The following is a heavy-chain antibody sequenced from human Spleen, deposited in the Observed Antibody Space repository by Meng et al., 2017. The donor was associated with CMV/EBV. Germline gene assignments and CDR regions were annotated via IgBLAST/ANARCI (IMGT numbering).Heavy chain of an antibody. CDR3: TKDQARQQLVTRYSPYDY. CDR1: TFRNYA. Sequence: TFRNYAMSWVRQAPGKGLEWVSTISGSGGSTYIADSVKGRFTISRDNSKNTLYLQMNSLRAEDTAVYYCTKDQARQQLVTRYSPYDYWGQGTLVTVSS. D-gene: IGHD6-13*01. CDR2: ISGSGGST. J-gene: IGHJ4*02. V-gene: IGHV3-23*01.